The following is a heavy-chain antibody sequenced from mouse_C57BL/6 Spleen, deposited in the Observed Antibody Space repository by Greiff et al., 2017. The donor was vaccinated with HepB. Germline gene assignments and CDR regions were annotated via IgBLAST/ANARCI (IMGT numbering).Heavy chain of an antibody. CDR1: GFTFSDYY. CDR3: ASDYGSSSGYFDV. CDR2: ISNGGGST. D-gene: IGHD1-1*01. V-gene: IGHV5-12*01. Sequence: EVKLVESGGGLVQPGGSLKLSCAASGFTFSDYYMYWVRQTPEKRLEWVAYISNGGGSTYYPDTVKGRITISRDNAKNTLYLQMSRLKSEDTAMYYGASDYGSSSGYFDVWGTGTTVTVSS. J-gene: IGHJ1*03.